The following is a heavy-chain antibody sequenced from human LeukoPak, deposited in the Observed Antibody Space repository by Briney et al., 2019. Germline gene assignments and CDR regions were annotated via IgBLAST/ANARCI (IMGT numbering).Heavy chain of an antibody. CDR1: GFTFSGSA. CDR2: IRGKANSYAT. V-gene: IGHV3-73*01. J-gene: IGHJ4*02. D-gene: IGHD4-17*01. Sequence: PGGSLRLSCAASGFTFSGSAMHWVRQASGKGLEWVGRIRGKANSYATAYAASVKGRFTISRDDSKNTAYLQMNSLKTEDTAVYYCTRLMTTVDYWGQGTLVTVSS. CDR3: TRLMTTVDY.